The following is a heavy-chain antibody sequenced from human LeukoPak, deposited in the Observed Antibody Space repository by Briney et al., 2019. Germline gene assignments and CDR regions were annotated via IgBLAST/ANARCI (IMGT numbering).Heavy chain of an antibody. D-gene: IGHD2-2*01. J-gene: IGHJ6*02. CDR2: IYYSGST. CDR3: ARSLKVVPAAEVNYYYYYGMDV. V-gene: IGHV4-61*01. CDR1: GGSVSSGSYY. Sequence: KPSETLSLTCTVSGGSVSSGSYYWSWIRQPPGKGLEWIGYIYYSGSTYYNPSLKSRVTISVDTSKNQFSLKLSSVTAADTAVYYCARSLKVVPAAEVNYYYYYGMDVWGQGTTVTVSS.